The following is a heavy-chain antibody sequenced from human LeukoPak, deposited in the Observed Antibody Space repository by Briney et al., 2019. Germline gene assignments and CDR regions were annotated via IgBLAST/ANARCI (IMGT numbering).Heavy chain of an antibody. J-gene: IGHJ4*02. D-gene: IGHD1-1*01. CDR3: ARPFNWNDYFDY. CDR2: ISAYSGNT. Sequence: ASVKVSCKASGYTFTTYNINWVGQPPGQGLEWMGWISAYSGNTNYAQKDQGRVTMTTDTATSTAYMELRSLTSDDTAVYYCARPFNWNDYFDYWGQGTLVTVSS. V-gene: IGHV1-18*01. CDR1: GYTFTTYN.